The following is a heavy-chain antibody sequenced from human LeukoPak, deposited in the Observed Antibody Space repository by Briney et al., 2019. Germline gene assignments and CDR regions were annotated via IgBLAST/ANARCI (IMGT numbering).Heavy chain of an antibody. CDR1: GFTFSNYA. CDR2: FSGSGGNT. V-gene: IGHV3-23*01. D-gene: IGHD2-2*02. CDR3: AKGRTEYAYTSDALDV. Sequence: GGSLRLSCVASGFTFSNYAMSWVRQAPGKGLEWVSAFSGSGGNTYYADSVKGRFTISRDNSKNTLYLQMNSLRAEDTAVYYCAKGRTEYAYTSDALDVWGHGTMITVSS. J-gene: IGHJ3*01.